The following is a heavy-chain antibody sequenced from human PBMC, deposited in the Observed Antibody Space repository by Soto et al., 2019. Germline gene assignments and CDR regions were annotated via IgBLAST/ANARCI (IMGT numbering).Heavy chain of an antibody. D-gene: IGHD5-12*01. CDR1: EFTFSSYD. J-gene: IGHJ4*02. V-gene: IGHV3-30-3*01. Sequence: QVQLVESGGGVVHPGRSRRLSWADSEFTFSSYDIPWVGQAPGKWLECVAVISYDGSNKYYADSVEGRFTIYRANSKITLYLRMNSLRVEDTAVYYSAREPRRLHMGYDSTSPSFDYLFQGTLVTVSS. CDR2: ISYDGSNK. CDR3: AREPRRLHMGYDSTSPSFDY.